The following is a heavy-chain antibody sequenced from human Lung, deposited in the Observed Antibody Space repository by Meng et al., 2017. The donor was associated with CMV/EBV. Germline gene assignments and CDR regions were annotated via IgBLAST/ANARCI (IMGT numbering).Heavy chain of an antibody. CDR3: ARKTDTGGWNFHH. Sequence: SXXVSXKASGYTFTGYYLYWVRQAPGQGLEWMGWINPNNGGTNYAQRFQGRVTTTRDTSITTVYMELSRLTSDDTAVYYCARKTDTGGWNFHHWGQGPLVTVSS. J-gene: IGHJ1*01. CDR1: GYTFTGYY. V-gene: IGHV1-2*02. D-gene: IGHD3-16*01. CDR2: INPNNGGT.